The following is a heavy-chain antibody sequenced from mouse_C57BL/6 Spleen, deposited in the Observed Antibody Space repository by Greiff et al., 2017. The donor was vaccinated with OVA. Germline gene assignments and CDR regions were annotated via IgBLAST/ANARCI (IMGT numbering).Heavy chain of an antibody. CDR1: GFTFSDYG. Sequence: EVNVVESGGGLVKPGGSLKLSCAASGFTFSDYGMHWVRQAPEKGLEWVAYISSGSSTIYYADTVKGRFTISRDNAKNTLFLQMTSLRSEDTAMYYCARDGYYWGFADWGQGTLVTVSA. V-gene: IGHV5-17*01. D-gene: IGHD2-3*01. CDR2: ISSGSSTI. CDR3: ARDGYYWGFAD. J-gene: IGHJ3*01.